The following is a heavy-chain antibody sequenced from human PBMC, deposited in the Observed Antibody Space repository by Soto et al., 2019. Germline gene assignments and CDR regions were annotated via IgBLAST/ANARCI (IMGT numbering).Heavy chain of an antibody. CDR2: IRSKAYGGTT. D-gene: IGHD2-2*01. J-gene: IGHJ6*02. CDR1: GFTFGDYA. CDR3: TRANIVVVPIYYYGMDV. V-gene: IGHV3-49*03. Sequence: GGSLRLSCTASGFTFGDYAMSWFRQAPGKGLEWVGFIRSKAYGGTTEYAASVKGRFTISRDDSKSIAYLQMNSLRTEDTAVYYCTRANIVVVPIYYYGMDVWGQGTTVTVSS.